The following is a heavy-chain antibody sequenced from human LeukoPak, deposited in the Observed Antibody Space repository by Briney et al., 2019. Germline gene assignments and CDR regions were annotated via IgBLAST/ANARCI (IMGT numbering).Heavy chain of an antibody. CDR3: ARTYSLYSSSWYYFDY. J-gene: IGHJ4*01. Sequence: GESLKISCKGSGYSFTXYXIGRVRQMPGKGLXRXXXXYPGDSDTRYSPSFQGQVTISADKSISTAYLQRSSLKASDTAMYYCARTYSLYSSSWYYFDYWGHGTLVTVSS. CDR1: GYSFTXYX. V-gene: IGHV5-51*01. D-gene: IGHD6-13*01. CDR2: XYPGDSDT.